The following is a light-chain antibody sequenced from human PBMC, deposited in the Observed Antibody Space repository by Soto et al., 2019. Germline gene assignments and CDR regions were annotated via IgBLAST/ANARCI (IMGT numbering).Light chain of an antibody. CDR2: GAS. V-gene: IGKV3-20*01. Sequence: EIVLTQSPGTLCLSPGERATLSCRASQSVSSSYLAWYQQKPGQAPRLLIYGASSRATDIPDRFSGGGSGTDFTLTIIRLEPEDFAVYYCQQYGSSPWTFGQGTKVDIK. CDR1: QSVSSSY. CDR3: QQYGSSPWT. J-gene: IGKJ1*01.